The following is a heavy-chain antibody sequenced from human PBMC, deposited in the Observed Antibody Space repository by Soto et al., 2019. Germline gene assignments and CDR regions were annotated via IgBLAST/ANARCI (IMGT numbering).Heavy chain of an antibody. D-gene: IGHD6-19*01. V-gene: IGHV3-23*01. Sequence: GGSLRLSCAASGFTFSSYAMSWVRQAPGKGLEWVSAISGSGGSTYYADSVKGRFTISRDNSKNTLYLQMNSLRVEDTALYFCAKGYGWDYLDYWGQGALVTVSS. J-gene: IGHJ4*02. CDR2: ISGSGGST. CDR3: AKGYGWDYLDY. CDR1: GFTFSSYA.